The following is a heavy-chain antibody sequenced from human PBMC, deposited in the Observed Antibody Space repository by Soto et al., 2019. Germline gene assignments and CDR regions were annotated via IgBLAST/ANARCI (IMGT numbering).Heavy chain of an antibody. CDR2: IYSGGST. Sequence: GGSLRLSCAASGFTVSSNYMSWVRQAPGKGLEWVSVIYSGGSTYYADSVKGRFTISRDNSKNTLYLQMNSLRAEDTAVYYCARGPLHDYGDSFDIWGQGTMVTVSS. D-gene: IGHD4-17*01. V-gene: IGHV3-66*01. J-gene: IGHJ3*02. CDR3: ARGPLHDYGDSFDI. CDR1: GFTVSSNY.